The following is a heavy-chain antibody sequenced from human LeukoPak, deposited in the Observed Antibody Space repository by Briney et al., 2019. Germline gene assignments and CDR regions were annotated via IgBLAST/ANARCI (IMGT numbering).Heavy chain of an antibody. Sequence: ASVKVSCKASGYTFTIYYMHWVRQAPGQGLEWMGMINPSGGSTSYSQKFQGRVTMTRDMSTSTGYMELRSLRSEDTAVYFCATFYYYDTRAFDYGGQGTLVTVSS. CDR3: ATFYYYDTRAFDY. D-gene: IGHD3-22*01. CDR1: GYTFTIYY. J-gene: IGHJ4*02. CDR2: INPSGGST. V-gene: IGHV1-46*01.